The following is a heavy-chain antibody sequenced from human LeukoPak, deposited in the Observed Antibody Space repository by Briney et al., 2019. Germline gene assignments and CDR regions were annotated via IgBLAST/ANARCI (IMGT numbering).Heavy chain of an antibody. CDR3: ARVGYCSSISCKGGDNDN. CDR1: GFTFSSYW. V-gene: IGHV3-7*04. D-gene: IGHD2-2*01. J-gene: IGHJ4*02. CDR2: IKQDGSEK. Sequence: GGSLRLSCAASGFTFSSYWMSWVRQAPGKGLEWVANIKQDGSEKYYVDSVKGRFTISRDNAKSSLYLQMNSLRAEDTAVYYCARVGYCSSISCKGGDNDNWGQGTLVTVSS.